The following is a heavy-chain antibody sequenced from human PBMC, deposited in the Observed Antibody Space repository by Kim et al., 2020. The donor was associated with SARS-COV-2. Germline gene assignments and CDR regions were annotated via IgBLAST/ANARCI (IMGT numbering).Heavy chain of an antibody. CDR1: GYTFTSYD. CDR3: ARGFVMELAGGWDY. D-gene: IGHD1-26*01. V-gene: IGHV1-8*01. Sequence: ASVKVSCKASGYTFTSYDINWVRQATGQGLEWMGWMNPNSGNTGYAQKFQGRVTMTRNTSISTAYMELSSLRSEDTAVYYCARGFVMELAGGWDYWGQGTLVTVSS. CDR2: MNPNSGNT. J-gene: IGHJ4*02.